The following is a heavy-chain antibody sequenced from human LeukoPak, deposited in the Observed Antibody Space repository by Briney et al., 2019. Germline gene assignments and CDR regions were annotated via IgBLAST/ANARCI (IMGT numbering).Heavy chain of an antibody. CDR1: GGSFSGYY. J-gene: IGHJ3*02. Sequence: PSETLSLTCAVYGGSFSGYYWSWIRQPPGKGLEWIGEINHSGSTNYNPSLKSRVTISVDTSKNQFSLKLSSVTAADTAVYYCAMNGEYYDILTGDGAFDIWGQGTMVTVSS. V-gene: IGHV4-34*01. CDR2: INHSGST. D-gene: IGHD3-9*01. CDR3: AMNGEYYDILTGDGAFDI.